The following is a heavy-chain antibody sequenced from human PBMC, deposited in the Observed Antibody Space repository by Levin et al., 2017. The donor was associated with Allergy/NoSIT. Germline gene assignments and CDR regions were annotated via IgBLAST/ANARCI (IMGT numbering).Heavy chain of an antibody. V-gene: IGHV5-51*01. CDR3: ARQAYSNYREYFQY. D-gene: IGHD4-11*01. Sequence: GESLKISCKGSGYSFTNYWIGWVRQTPGKGLEWMGIIYPNDSDTRYSPSFQGQVTISADKSISTAYLQWSSLKASDTAMYYCARQAYSNYREYFQYWGQGTLVTVSS. J-gene: IGHJ1*01. CDR1: GYSFTNYW. CDR2: IYPNDSDT.